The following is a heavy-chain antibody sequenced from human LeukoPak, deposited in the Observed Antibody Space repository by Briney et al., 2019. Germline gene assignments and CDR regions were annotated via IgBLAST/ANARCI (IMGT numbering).Heavy chain of an antibody. CDR2: INHSGST. CDR3: ARGLRGSYRFGYFDY. D-gene: IGHD3-16*02. V-gene: IGHV4-34*01. CDR1: GESFSGYY. J-gene: IGHJ4*02. Sequence: SETLSLTCAVYGESFSGYYWSWIRQPPGKGLEWIGEINHSGSTNYNPSLKSRVTISVDTSKNQFSLKLSSVTAADTAVYYCARGLRGSYRFGYFDYWGQGTLVTVSS.